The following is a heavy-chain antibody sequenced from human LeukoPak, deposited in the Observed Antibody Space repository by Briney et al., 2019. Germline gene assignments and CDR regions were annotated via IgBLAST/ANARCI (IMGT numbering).Heavy chain of an antibody. V-gene: IGHV3-23*01. CDR1: GFTFSTFA. D-gene: IGHD3-10*01. CDR3: AKGAATYYYGSGSYYKGGYYFDY. Sequence: GGSLRLSCAASGFTFSTFAMIWVRQPPGKGLEWVSSIFPSGGEIHYADSVRGRFTISRDNSKSTLSLQMNSLRAEDTAVYYCAKGAATYYYGSGSYYKGGYYFDYWGQGTLVTVSS. CDR2: IFPSGGEI. J-gene: IGHJ4*02.